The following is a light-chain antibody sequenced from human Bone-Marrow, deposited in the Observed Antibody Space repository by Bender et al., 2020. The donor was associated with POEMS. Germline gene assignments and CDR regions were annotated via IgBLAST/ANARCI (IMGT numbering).Light chain of an antibody. CDR2: EVS. V-gene: IGLV2-11*01. CDR1: SSDVGGYNH. CDR3: CSYAGSRTFVL. Sequence: QSALTQPRSVSGSPGQPVTISCTGTSSDVGGYNHVSWYQQHPGKAPKLMIYEVSDRPSGVSDRFSGSKSGSTASLTISGLQADDEGDYYCCSYAGSRTFVLFGGGTKLTVL. J-gene: IGLJ3*02.